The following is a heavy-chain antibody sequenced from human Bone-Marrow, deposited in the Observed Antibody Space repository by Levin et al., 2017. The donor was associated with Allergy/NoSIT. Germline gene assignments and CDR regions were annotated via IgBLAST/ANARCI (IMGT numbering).Heavy chain of an antibody. CDR1: GYSFDYSW. V-gene: IGHV5-51*01. Sequence: GESLKISCKASGYSFDYSWIGWVRQMPGKGLEWMAIIHPGDSDTRYGPAFQGQVTISADKSMNTAYLQWKSLKSSDSAMYYCARHVGSGAAASYFYYMDVWGKGTTVTVSS. D-gene: IGHD3-10*01. CDR3: ARHVGSGAAASYFYYMDV. CDR2: IHPGDSDT. J-gene: IGHJ6*03.